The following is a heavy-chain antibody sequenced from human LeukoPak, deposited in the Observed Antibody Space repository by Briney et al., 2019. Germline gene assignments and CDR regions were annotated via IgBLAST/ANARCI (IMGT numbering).Heavy chain of an antibody. V-gene: IGHV4-59*01. J-gene: IGHJ5*02. Sequence: IPSETLSLTCTVSGGSISSYYWSWIRQPPGKGLEWIGYIYYSGSTNYNPSLKSRATISVDTSKNQFSLKLSSVTAADTAVYYCARGVDTMIVVARAGDWFDPWGQGTLVTVSS. CDR3: ARGVDTMIVVARAGDWFDP. CDR2: IYYSGST. D-gene: IGHD3-22*01. CDR1: GGSISSYY.